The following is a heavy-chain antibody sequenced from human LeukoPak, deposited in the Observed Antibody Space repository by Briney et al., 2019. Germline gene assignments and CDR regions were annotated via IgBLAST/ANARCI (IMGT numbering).Heavy chain of an antibody. J-gene: IGHJ4*02. V-gene: IGHV3-23*01. D-gene: IGHD2/OR15-2a*01. CDR1: GFTFSTYA. CDR2: IFRSGGEI. Sequence: PGGSLRLSCAASGFTFSTYAMIWVRQPPGKGLEWVSSIFRSGGEIHYADSLSGRFSISIDDSKSTLALQMNSLRAEGTAIYDRATYRPLLLPLASWRQGPLVTVSS. CDR3: ATYRPLLLPLAS.